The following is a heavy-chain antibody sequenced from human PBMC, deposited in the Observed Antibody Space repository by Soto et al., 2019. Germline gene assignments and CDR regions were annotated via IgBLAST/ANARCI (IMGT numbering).Heavy chain of an antibody. CDR1: GGSFSGYY. D-gene: IGHD3-9*01. J-gene: IGHJ4*02. V-gene: IGHV4-34*01. CDR3: ARAEYYDILTVYYKPYYFDY. Sequence: KPSETLSLTCAVYGGSFSGYYCSWIRQPPGKGLEWIGEINHSGSTNYNPSLKSRVTISVDTSKNQFSLKLSSVTAADTAVYYCARAEYYDILTVYYKPYYFDYWGQGTLVTVS. CDR2: INHSGST.